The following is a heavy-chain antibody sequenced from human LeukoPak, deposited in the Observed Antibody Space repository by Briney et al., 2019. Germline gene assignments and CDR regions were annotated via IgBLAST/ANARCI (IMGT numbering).Heavy chain of an antibody. CDR2: VYPADSDT. V-gene: IGHV5-51*01. Sequence: ESLKISCKGSGYRFAFNWIGWVRQVPGKGLEWMGIVYPADSDTRYSPSFQGQVTFSADKSIDTAYLQWSSLKASDTAVYYCARRYYGSGTYYFDYWDQGTLVTVSS. CDR3: ARRYYGSGTYYFDY. J-gene: IGHJ4*02. D-gene: IGHD3-10*01. CDR1: GYRFAFNW.